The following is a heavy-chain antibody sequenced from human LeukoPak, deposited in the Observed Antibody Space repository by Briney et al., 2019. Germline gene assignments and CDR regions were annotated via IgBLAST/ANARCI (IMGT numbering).Heavy chain of an antibody. J-gene: IGHJ4*02. CDR3: AKVYCGGDCYSHFDY. D-gene: IGHD2-21*02. Sequence: PGGSLRLSCGASGFSFNMHAMHWVRQAPGKGLEWVAVISYDGIKKCFADSVKGRFTISRDNSKNTLYLQMNSLRAEDTAVYYCAKVYCGGDCYSHFDYWGQGSLVTVSS. CDR1: GFSFNMHA. CDR2: ISYDGIKK. V-gene: IGHV3-30*18.